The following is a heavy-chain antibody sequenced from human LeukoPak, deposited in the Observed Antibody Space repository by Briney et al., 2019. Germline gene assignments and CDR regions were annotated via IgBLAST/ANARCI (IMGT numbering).Heavy chain of an antibody. D-gene: IGHD3-3*01. CDR1: GGSISSSGYY. CDR3: ARGSQVDDFWSGYRAPLDY. Sequence: SETLSLTCTVSGGSISSSGYYWSWIRQPPGKGLEWIGTIYYSGSAYYNPSLKTQVTVSVDTSKNQFSLKLSSVTAADTAVYFCARGSQVDDFWSGYRAPLDYWGQGTLVTVSS. CDR2: IYYSGSA. J-gene: IGHJ4*02. V-gene: IGHV4-39*01.